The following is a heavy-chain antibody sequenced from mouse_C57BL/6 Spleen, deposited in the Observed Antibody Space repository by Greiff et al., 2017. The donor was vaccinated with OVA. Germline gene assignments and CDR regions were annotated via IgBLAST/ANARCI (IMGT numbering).Heavy chain of an antibody. V-gene: IGHV1-82*01. J-gene: IGHJ3*01. CDR1: GYAFSSSW. CDR2: IYPGDGDT. CDR3: VRNRDAWFAY. D-gene: IGHD2-14*01. Sequence: QVQLQQSGPELVKPGASVKISCKASGYAFSSSWMNWVKQRPGQGLEWIGRIYPGDGDTNYNGKFKGKATLTADKSSSTAYMQLSSLTSEDSAVYCGVRNRDAWFAYWGQGTLVTVSA.